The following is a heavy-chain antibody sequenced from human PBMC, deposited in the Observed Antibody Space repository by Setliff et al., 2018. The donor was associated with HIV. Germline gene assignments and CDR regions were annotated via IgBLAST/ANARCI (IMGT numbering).Heavy chain of an antibody. CDR2: IYYRGST. V-gene: IGHV4-39*01. D-gene: IGHD3-16*01. J-gene: IGHJ4*02. Sequence: SETLSLTCTVSGGSISSSSYYWGWIRQPPGKGLEWIGSIYYRGSTYYNPSLKSRVTISVDTSKKQFSLKLSSVTAADTAVYFCARLGYVTFDFDYWGQGTLVTVSS. CDR1: GGSISSSSYY. CDR3: ARLGYVTFDFDY.